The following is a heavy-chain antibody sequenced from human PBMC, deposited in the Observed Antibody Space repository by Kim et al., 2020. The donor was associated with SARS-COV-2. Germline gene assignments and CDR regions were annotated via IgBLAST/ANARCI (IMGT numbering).Heavy chain of an antibody. Sequence: GGSLRLSCAASGFTFSSYAMHWVRQAPGKGLEYVSAISSNGGSTYYANSVKGRFTISRDNSKNTLYLQMGSLRAEDMAVYYCARDRVEAVAGTLIPYYYYYMEVWGKGTTVTVSS. CDR3: ARDRVEAVAGTLIPYYYYYMEV. D-gene: IGHD6-19*01. V-gene: IGHV3-64*01. CDR1: GFTFSSYA. J-gene: IGHJ6*03. CDR2: ISSNGGST.